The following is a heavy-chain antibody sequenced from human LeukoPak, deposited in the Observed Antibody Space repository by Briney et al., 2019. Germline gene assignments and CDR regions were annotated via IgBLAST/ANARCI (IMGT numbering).Heavy chain of an antibody. Sequence: GGSLRLSXAASGFTFSSYEMNWVCQAPGKGLEWVSYISSSGSTIYYADSVKGRFTISRDNAKNSLYLQMNSLRAEDTAVYYCARDTTLVGPDDYWGQGTLVTVSS. J-gene: IGHJ4*02. V-gene: IGHV3-48*03. D-gene: IGHD2/OR15-2a*01. CDR2: ISSSGSTI. CDR1: GFTFSSYE. CDR3: ARDTTLVGPDDY.